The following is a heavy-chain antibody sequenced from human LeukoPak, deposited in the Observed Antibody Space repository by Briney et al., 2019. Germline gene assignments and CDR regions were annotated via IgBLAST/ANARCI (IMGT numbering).Heavy chain of an antibody. CDR3: AIGGDSTTSCYRCFNY. Sequence: GESLKISCKGSGYRFGNYWIGWARQMPGKGLEWMGIIYPDDSDTRYSPSLQGQVTISADKSISTAYMEWSSLKASDTAMYFCAIGGDSTTSCYRCFNYWGQGTLVTVSS. CDR2: IYPDDSDT. CDR1: GYRFGNYW. V-gene: IGHV5-51*01. J-gene: IGHJ4*02. D-gene: IGHD2-2*02.